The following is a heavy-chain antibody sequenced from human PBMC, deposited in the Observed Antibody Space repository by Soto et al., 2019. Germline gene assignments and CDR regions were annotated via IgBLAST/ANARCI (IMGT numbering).Heavy chain of an antibody. CDR3: AQALVFTGGDGFDI. J-gene: IGHJ3*02. CDR2: IYYSGNT. D-gene: IGHD1-1*01. Sequence: QVRLQEWGPGLVKPSQTLSLKCSVSGGSITTGGRYWNWIRQLPGKGLEWIGDIYYSGNTYYNASLKRRVTISVDAAKNQFSLKLSSVTAADTAVYYCAQALVFTGGDGFDIWGQGRLVTVSS. CDR1: GGSITTGGRY. V-gene: IGHV4-31*02.